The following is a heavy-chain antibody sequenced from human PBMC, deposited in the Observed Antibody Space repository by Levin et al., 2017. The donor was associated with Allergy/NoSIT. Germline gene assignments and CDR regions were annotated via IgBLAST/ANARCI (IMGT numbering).Heavy chain of an antibody. Sequence: GGSLRLSCAASGFTFSSYWIHWVRQAPGKGLVWVSRINSDGSSTSYADSVKGRFTISRDNAKNTLYLQMNSLRAEDTAVYYCARTYYYYYMDVWGKGTTVTVSS. CDR3: ARTYYYYYMDV. V-gene: IGHV3-74*01. CDR2: INSDGSST. CDR1: GFTFSSYW. J-gene: IGHJ6*03.